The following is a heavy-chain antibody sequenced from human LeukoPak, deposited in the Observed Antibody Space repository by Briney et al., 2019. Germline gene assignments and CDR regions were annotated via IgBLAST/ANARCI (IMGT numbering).Heavy chain of an antibody. CDR1: GGTFSSYA. J-gene: IGHJ3*02. V-gene: IGHV1-69*01. CDR3: ARDPLRPNAFDI. Sequence: SSVKVSCKASGGTFSSYAISWVRQAPGQGLEWMGGIIPIFGTANYAQKFQGRVTITADESTSKAYMELSSLRSEDTAVYYCARDPLRPNAFDIWGQGTMVTVSS. CDR2: IIPIFGTA. D-gene: IGHD5-12*01.